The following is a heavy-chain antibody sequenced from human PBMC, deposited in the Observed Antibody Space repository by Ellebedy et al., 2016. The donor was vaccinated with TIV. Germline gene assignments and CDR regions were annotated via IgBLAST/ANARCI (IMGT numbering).Heavy chain of an antibody. J-gene: IGHJ4*02. Sequence: GESLKISCAASGFTFSSYSMNWVRQAPGKGLEWVSSISSSSSYIYYADSVKGRFTISRDNAKNSLFLHMNSLGVEDTAVYYCAREDDHGDAGWDYWGRGTLVTVSS. CDR3: AREDDHGDAGWDY. CDR1: GFTFSSYS. V-gene: IGHV3-21*01. CDR2: ISSSSSYI. D-gene: IGHD4-17*01.